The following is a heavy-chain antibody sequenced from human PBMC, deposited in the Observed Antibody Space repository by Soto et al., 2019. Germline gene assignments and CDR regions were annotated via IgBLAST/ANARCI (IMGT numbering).Heavy chain of an antibody. D-gene: IGHD2-2*01. Sequence: QVPLVESGGGLVKPGGSLRLSCAVSGFTFSDYYMTWIRQAPGKGLEWVSYISSSTSHTNYAESVKGRFTISRDNAKNSLLLKMHSLRAEDTAVYYCARGRGPAADYFDFWGQGTLVTVSS. V-gene: IGHV3-11*05. CDR3: ARGRGPAADYFDF. CDR1: GFTFSDYY. J-gene: IGHJ4*02. CDR2: ISSSTSHT.